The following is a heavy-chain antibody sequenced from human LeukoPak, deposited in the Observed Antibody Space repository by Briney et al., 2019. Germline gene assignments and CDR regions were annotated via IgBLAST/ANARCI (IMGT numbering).Heavy chain of an antibody. CDR3: AKDRTGTTGRDWLDP. CDR1: GFTLSSNY. V-gene: IGHV3-53*01. Sequence: GGSLRLSCAASGFTLSSNYMSWVRRAPGTGLEWVSVIYSGGSPYYPESVKGRFTISRDNSKNTFYLQMNSLRADDTALYYCAKDRTGTTGRDWLDPWGQGALVTV. D-gene: IGHD1-1*01. J-gene: IGHJ5*02. CDR2: IYSGGSP.